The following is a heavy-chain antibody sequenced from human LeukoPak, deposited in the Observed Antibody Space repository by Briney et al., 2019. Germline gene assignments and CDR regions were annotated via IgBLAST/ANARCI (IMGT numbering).Heavy chain of an antibody. Sequence: ASVKVSCKASGYTFTGYYMHWVRQAPGQGLEWMGWISAYNGNTNYAQKLQGRVTMTTDTSTSTVYMELRSLRSDDTAVYYCARPSESPYSSSWYDYWGQGTLVTVSS. CDR3: ARPSESPYSSSWYDY. CDR1: GYTFTGYY. J-gene: IGHJ4*02. V-gene: IGHV1-18*04. D-gene: IGHD6-13*01. CDR2: ISAYNGNT.